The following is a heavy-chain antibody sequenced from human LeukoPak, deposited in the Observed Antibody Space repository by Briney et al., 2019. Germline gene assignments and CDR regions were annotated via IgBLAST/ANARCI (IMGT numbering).Heavy chain of an antibody. Sequence: ASEKVSCKGSVGTFTSYAISWGRHGPGQGLEWMGGVIPIFGTANYAQRNQGRVTITTDESTSTAYMELSSLRSEDTAVYYCARDRIAAAVPAMDYYYCMDVWGKGTTVTVSS. V-gene: IGHV1-69*05. CDR1: VGTFTSYA. CDR2: VIPIFGTA. J-gene: IGHJ6*03. CDR3: ARDRIAAAVPAMDYYYCMDV. D-gene: IGHD6-13*01.